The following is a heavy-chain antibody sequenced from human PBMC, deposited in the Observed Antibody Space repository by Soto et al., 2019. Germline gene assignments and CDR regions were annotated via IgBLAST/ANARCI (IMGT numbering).Heavy chain of an antibody. J-gene: IGHJ6*02. Sequence: ASVKVSCKASGGTFSSYAISWVRQAPGQGLEWMGGIIPIFGTANYAQKFQGRVTITADESTSTAYMELSSLRSEDTAVYYCARDVYRAYSSSWSPYYGMDVWGQGTTVTVSS. CDR1: GGTFSSYA. D-gene: IGHD6-13*01. V-gene: IGHV1-69*13. CDR2: IIPIFGTA. CDR3: ARDVYRAYSSSWSPYYGMDV.